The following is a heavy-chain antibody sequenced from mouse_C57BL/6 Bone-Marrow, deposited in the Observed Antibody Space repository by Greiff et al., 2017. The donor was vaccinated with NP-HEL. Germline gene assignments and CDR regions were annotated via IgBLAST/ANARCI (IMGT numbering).Heavy chain of an antibody. V-gene: IGHV1-59*01. Sequence: VKLQQSGAELVRPGTSVKLSCKASGYTFTSYWMHWVQQRPGQGLEWIGVIDPSDSYTNYNQKFKGKATLTVDTSSSTAYMQLSSLTSEDSAVYYCAFYYYGSSSWFAYWGQGTLVTVSA. CDR1: GYTFTSYW. J-gene: IGHJ3*01. CDR2: IDPSDSYT. CDR3: AFYYYGSSSWFAY. D-gene: IGHD1-1*01.